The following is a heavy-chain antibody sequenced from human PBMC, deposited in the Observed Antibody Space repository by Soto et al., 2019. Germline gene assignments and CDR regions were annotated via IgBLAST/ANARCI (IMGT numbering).Heavy chain of an antibody. D-gene: IGHD3-22*01. CDR1: GYTLTELS. J-gene: IGHJ4*02. CDR2: FDPEVGET. Sequence: GASVKVSCKVSGYTLTELSMHWVRQAPGKGLEWMGGFDPEVGETIYAQKFQGRVTMPEDTFTDTAYMELSSLRSEDTAVYYCATYYYDSSGYYSFEYWGQGTLVTFSS. CDR3: ATYYYDSSGYYSFEY. V-gene: IGHV1-24*01.